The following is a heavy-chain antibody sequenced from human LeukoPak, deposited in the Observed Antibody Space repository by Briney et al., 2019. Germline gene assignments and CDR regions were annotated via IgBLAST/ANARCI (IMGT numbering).Heavy chain of an antibody. Sequence: GGSLRLSCAASGFTFSDHYMDWVRQAPGKGLEWVGRIRNKANDYTAQYAASVKGRFTISRDDSKASVYLQMNSLKGEDTAVYYCAAQYTGTTGSFDYWGKGTLVTVS. CDR2: IRNKANDYTA. V-gene: IGHV3-72*01. CDR3: AAQYTGTTGSFDY. D-gene: IGHD1-1*01. J-gene: IGHJ4*02. CDR1: GFTFSDHY.